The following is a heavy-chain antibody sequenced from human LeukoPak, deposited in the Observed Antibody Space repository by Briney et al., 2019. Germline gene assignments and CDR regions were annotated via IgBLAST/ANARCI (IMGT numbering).Heavy chain of an antibody. CDR1: GGTFSSYA. V-gene: IGHV1-69*13. D-gene: IGHD3-22*01. CDR2: IIPIFGTA. CDR3: ARGDYYDSSGYFLWGFDY. J-gene: IGHJ4*02. Sequence: VASVKVSCKASGGTFSSYAISWVRQAPGQGLEWMGGIIPIFGTANYAQKFQGRVTITADESTSTAYTELSSLRSEDTAVYYCARGDYYDSSGYFLWGFDYWGQGTLVTVSS.